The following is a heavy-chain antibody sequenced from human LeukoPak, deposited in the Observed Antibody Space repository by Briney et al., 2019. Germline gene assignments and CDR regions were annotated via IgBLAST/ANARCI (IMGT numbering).Heavy chain of an antibody. CDR2: INPNSGGT. D-gene: IGHD1-26*01. Sequence: ASVKVSCKASGYTFTGYYMHWVRQAPGQGLEWMGWINPNSGGTNYTQKFHGRVTMTRDTSISTTYMELSRLRFDGTAVYYCARGSLVGTSFDYFDYWGQGTLVTVSS. CDR3: ARGSLVGTSFDYFDY. V-gene: IGHV1-2*02. CDR1: GYTFTGYY. J-gene: IGHJ4*02.